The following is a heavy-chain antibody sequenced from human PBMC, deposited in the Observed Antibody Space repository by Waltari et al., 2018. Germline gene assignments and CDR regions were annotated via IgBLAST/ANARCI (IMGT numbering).Heavy chain of an antibody. D-gene: IGHD3-9*01. CDR3: ARFYYDSSFYYYGMDV. J-gene: IGHJ6*02. Sequence: QVQLVESGGGVVQPGRSLRLSCAASGFTFSSYGMHWVRQAPGKGLEWVAVLWYDGSNKYYADSVKGRFTISRDNSKNTLYLQMNSLRAEDTAVYYCARFYYDSSFYYYGMDVWGQGTTVTVSS. CDR2: LWYDGSNK. CDR1: GFTFSSYG. V-gene: IGHV3-33*01.